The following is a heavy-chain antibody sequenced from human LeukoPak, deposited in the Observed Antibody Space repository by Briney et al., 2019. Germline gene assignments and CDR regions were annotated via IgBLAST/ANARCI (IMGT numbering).Heavy chain of an antibody. V-gene: IGHV5-51*01. J-gene: IGHJ5*02. CDR1: GSTFTSYW. CDR3: ARHGEGGLWFDP. D-gene: IGHD2-21*01. CDR2: IYPSDSDT. Sequence: PGESLQISCQGSGSTFTSYWIAWVRQLPGKGLEWMGMIYPSDSDTRNSPSFQGQVTISADKSISTAYLQWSSLKTSDTAMYYCARHGEGGLWFDPWGQGTLVTVSS.